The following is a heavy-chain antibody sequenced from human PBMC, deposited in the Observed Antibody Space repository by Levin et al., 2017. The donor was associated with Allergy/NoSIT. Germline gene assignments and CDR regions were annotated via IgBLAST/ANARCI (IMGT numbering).Heavy chain of an antibody. CDR3: TTDRGGSCKGNELCAFDI. Sequence: LSLTCAASGFTFSNAWMSWVRQAPGKGLEWVGRIKSKTDGGTTDYAAPVKGRFTISRDDSKNTLYLQMNSLKTEDTAVYYCTTDRGGSCKGNELCAFDIWGQGTMVTVSS. CDR2: IKSKTDGGTT. CDR1: GFTFSNAW. J-gene: IGHJ3*02. D-gene: IGHD2-15*01. V-gene: IGHV3-15*01.